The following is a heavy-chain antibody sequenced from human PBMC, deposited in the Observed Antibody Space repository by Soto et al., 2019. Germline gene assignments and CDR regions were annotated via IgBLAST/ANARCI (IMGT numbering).Heavy chain of an antibody. D-gene: IGHD2-15*01. CDR3: VRTSLVVAAATREDY. CDR2: INSDGSST. V-gene: IGHV3-74*01. CDR1: GFTFSSYW. J-gene: IGHJ4*02. Sequence: EVQLVESGGGLVQPGESLRLSCAASGFTFSSYWMHWVRQAPGKGLVWVSRINSDGSSTSYAGSVKGRFTISRANAKNTLYLQMNSLRAEDTAVYYCVRTSLVVAAATREDYWGQGTLVTVSS.